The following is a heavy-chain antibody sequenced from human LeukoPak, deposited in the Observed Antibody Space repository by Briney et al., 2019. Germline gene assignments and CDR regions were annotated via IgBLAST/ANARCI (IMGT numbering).Heavy chain of an antibody. Sequence: GGSLRLSCAVSGFSFSDFWMSWVRQAPGRGLEWVANIHPEGNEKYHVESVKGRFTISRDNAKNSLFLQMNGLRVEDTAVYYCARGDAFSGDHWGQGTLVTVSS. V-gene: IGHV3-7*04. CDR1: GFSFSDFW. CDR3: ARGDAFSGDH. CDR2: IHPEGNEK. J-gene: IGHJ4*02.